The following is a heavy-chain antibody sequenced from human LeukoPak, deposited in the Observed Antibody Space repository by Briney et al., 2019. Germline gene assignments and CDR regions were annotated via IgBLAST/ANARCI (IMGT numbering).Heavy chain of an antibody. CDR1: GIIVSNNY. V-gene: IGHV3-53*01. CDR3: ARGGSSRYYFDY. CDR2: IYTGGST. J-gene: IGHJ4*02. D-gene: IGHD6-13*01. Sequence: GGSLKLSCAASGIIVSNNYMSWVRQAPGKGLEWVSTIYTGGSTYYADSVKGRFTISRDDSKNTLYLQMNSLRAEDTAVYYCARGGSSRYYFDYWGQGTLVTVSS.